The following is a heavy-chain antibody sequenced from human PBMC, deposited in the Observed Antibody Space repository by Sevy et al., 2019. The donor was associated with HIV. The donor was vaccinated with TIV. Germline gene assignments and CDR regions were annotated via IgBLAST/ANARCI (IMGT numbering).Heavy chain of an antibody. CDR3: ARHYGYRFDY. Sequence: SETLPLTCTVSGGSISSTSYSWGWIRQPPGKGLEWIGTIYYSGSTFYNPSLKSRVTISVDTSKNQFSLKLSSVTAADTAVYYCARHYGYRFDYWGQGTLVTVSS. D-gene: IGHD5-18*01. CDR1: GGSISSTSYS. CDR2: IYYSGST. J-gene: IGHJ4*02. V-gene: IGHV4-39*01.